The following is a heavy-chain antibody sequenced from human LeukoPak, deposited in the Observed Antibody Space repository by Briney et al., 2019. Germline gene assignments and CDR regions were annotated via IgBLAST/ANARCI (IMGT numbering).Heavy chain of an antibody. D-gene: IGHD2-2*01. J-gene: IGHJ4*02. CDR3: ASLYCSSTSCQNNDY. CDR2: ISSSGSTI. CDR1: GFTFSRNN. V-gene: IGHV3-48*03. Sequence: PGGSLRLSCAASGFTFSRNNMNWVRQAPGKGLEWVSYISSSGSTIYYADSVKGRFTISRDNAKKSLYLQMNSLRAEDTAVYYCASLYCSSTSCQNNDYWGQGTLVTVSS.